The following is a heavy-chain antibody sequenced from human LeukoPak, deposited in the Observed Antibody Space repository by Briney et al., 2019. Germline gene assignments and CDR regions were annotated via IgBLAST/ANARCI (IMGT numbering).Heavy chain of an antibody. D-gene: IGHD2-15*01. J-gene: IGHJ5*02. Sequence: ASVKVSCKASGGTFSSYVISWVRQAPGQGLEWMGRIIPIFGIANYAQKFQGRVTITADKSTSTAYMELSSLRSEDTAVYYCAGSDCSGGSCCRVFWFDPWGQGTLVTVSS. CDR2: IIPIFGIA. V-gene: IGHV1-69*04. CDR1: GGTFSSYV. CDR3: AGSDCSGGSCCRVFWFDP.